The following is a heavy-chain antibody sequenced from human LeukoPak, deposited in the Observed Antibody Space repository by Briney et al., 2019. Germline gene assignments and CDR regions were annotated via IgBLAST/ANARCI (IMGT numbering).Heavy chain of an antibody. CDR3: ARDLGVGIVVVPAAMDPGYFDY. CDR2: ISSSSSYI. J-gene: IGHJ4*02. D-gene: IGHD2-2*03. CDR1: GFTFSSYS. V-gene: IGHV3-21*01. Sequence: PGGSLRLSCAASGFTFSSYSMNWVRQAPGKGLEWVSSISSSSSYIYYADSVKGRFTISRDNAKNSLYLQMNSLRAEDTAVYYCARDLGVGIVVVPAAMDPGYFDYWGQGTLVTVSS.